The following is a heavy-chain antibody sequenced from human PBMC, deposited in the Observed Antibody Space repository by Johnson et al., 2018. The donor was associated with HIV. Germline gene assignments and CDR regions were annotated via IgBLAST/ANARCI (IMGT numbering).Heavy chain of an antibody. V-gene: IGHV3-33*06. CDR1: GFTFSSYG. Sequence: QVQLVESGGGVVQPGRSLRLSCAASGFTFSSYGMHWVRQAPGKGLEWVAVIWYDGSNKYYADSVKGRFTISRDNSKNTLYLKMNSLRAEDTAVYYCAKDLRRGSGSYSDAFDIWGQGTMVTVSS. J-gene: IGHJ3*02. CDR3: AKDLRRGSGSYSDAFDI. D-gene: IGHD1-26*01. CDR2: IWYDGSNK.